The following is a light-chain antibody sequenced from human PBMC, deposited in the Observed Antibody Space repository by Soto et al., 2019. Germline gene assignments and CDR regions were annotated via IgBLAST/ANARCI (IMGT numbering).Light chain of an antibody. CDR1: QIVRSSY. J-gene: IGKJ5*01. CDR2: GAS. CDR3: QQYGSSLIT. V-gene: IGKV3-20*01. Sequence: EIVLTPSSGTLALSPGERGTLSRRASQIVRSSYLAWYQQKPGQAPRLLIYGASTRATGIPDRFSGSGSGTDFTLTISRLEPEDFAVYYCQQYGSSLITFGQGTRLEI.